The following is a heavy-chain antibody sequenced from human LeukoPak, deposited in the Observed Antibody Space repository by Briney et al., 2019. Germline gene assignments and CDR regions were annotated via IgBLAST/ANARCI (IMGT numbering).Heavy chain of an antibody. CDR3: AKYYYDSSGYDELFDY. CDR1: GGSISGYY. V-gene: IGHV4-59*12. D-gene: IGHD3-22*01. Sequence: SETLSLTCTVSGGSISGYYWSWIRQSPGKGLEWIGYIHYSGSTNYNPSLKSRVTISVDTSKNQFSLKLSSVTAADTAVYYCAKYYYDSSGYDELFDYWGQGTLVTVSS. CDR2: IHYSGST. J-gene: IGHJ4*02.